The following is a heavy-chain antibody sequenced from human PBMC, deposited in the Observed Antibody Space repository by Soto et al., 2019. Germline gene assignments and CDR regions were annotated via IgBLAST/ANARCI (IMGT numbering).Heavy chain of an antibody. CDR2: IRFDGSNT. CDR3: ARDGVGTTTYFGYFDY. CDR1: AVTFTGFG. D-gene: IGHD1-26*01. J-gene: IGHJ4*02. Sequence: PGGSLRLSCAASAVTFTGFGMHWVRQAPGKGLEWVAVIRFDGSNTYYADSVKGRFTNSRDNPKNMLYLQMNSLRAEDTAIYYCARDGVGTTTYFGYFDYWGLGTLVTVSS. V-gene: IGHV3-33*01.